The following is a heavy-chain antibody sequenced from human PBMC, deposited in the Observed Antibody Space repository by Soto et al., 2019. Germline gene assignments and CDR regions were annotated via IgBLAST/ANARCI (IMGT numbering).Heavy chain of an antibody. CDR2: TYYRSRFFS. CDR3: ARDRYSSSGWFDT. CDR1: GDSVSSYSAA. J-gene: IGHJ5*02. V-gene: IGHV6-1*01. D-gene: IGHD6-6*01. Sequence: PSQTLSLTCAISGDSVSSYSAAWNWIRQSPSGGLEWLGRTYYRSRFFSDYAESVKSRIIINPDTSKNQFSLQLKSVTPEDTAVYYCARDRYSSSGWFDTWGPGTPVTVSS.